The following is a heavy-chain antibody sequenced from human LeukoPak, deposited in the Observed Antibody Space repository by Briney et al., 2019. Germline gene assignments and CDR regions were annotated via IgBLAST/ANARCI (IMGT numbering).Heavy chain of an antibody. Sequence: SGGSLRLSCAASGFTFSSYGMHWVRQAPGKGLEWVAVISYDGSNKYYADSVKGRFTISRDNSKNTLYLQMNSLRAEDTAVYYCAKVSSAVSSTYYYDSSGTVFDYWGQGTLVTVSS. CDR3: AKVSSAVSSTYYYDSSGTVFDY. V-gene: IGHV3-30*18. D-gene: IGHD3-22*01. CDR1: GFTFSSYG. CDR2: ISYDGSNK. J-gene: IGHJ4*02.